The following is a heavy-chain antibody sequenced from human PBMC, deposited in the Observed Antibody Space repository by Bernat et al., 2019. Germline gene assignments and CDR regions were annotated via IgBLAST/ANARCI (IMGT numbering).Heavy chain of an antibody. Sequence: QVQLVQSGAEVKKPGSSVKVSCKASGGTFSSYTISWVRQAPGQGLEWMGRIIPILGIANYAQKFQGRVTITADKSTSTAYMELSSLRSEDTAVYYFARAEANALMYYYGMDVWGQGTTVTVSS. J-gene: IGHJ6*02. V-gene: IGHV1-69*02. CDR3: ARAEANALMYYYGMDV. D-gene: IGHD3-16*01. CDR1: GGTFSSYT. CDR2: IIPILGIA.